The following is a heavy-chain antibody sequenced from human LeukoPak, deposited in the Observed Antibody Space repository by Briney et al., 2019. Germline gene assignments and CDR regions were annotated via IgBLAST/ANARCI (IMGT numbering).Heavy chain of an antibody. Sequence: GESLKISCKGSGYRFTSYWIGWVRQMPGKGLERMGIIYPGDSDTRYSPSFQGQVTISADKSISTAYLQWSSLKASDTAMYYCARPQFWNPYYFDYWGQGTLVTVSS. CDR2: IYPGDSDT. D-gene: IGHD1-1*01. CDR3: ARPQFWNPYYFDY. V-gene: IGHV5-51*01. J-gene: IGHJ4*02. CDR1: GYRFTSYW.